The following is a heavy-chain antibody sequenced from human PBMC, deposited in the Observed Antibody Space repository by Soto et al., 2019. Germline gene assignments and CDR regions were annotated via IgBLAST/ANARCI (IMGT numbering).Heavy chain of an antibody. D-gene: IGHD3-22*01. CDR2: IYSGGST. CDR3: ARDTYYYDSSGYYYFDY. J-gene: IGHJ4*02. Sequence: PGGSLRLSCAASWFTVSSNYMSWVRQAPGKGLEWVSVIYSGGSTYYADSVKGRFTISRDNSKNTLYLQMNSLRAEDTAVYYCARDTYYYDSSGYYYFDYWGQGTLVTVSS. V-gene: IGHV3-53*01. CDR1: WFTVSSNY.